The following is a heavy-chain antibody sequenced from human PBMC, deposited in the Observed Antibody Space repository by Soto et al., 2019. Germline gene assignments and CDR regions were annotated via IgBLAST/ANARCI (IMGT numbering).Heavy chain of an antibody. CDR2: INPSGGST. V-gene: IGHV1-46*01. CDR1: GYTFTSYY. CDR3: ASLDCSSTSCYRSWFDP. Sequence: GASVKVSCKASGYTFTSYYMHWVRQAPGQGLEWMGIINPSGGSTSYAQKFQGRVTMTRDTSTSTVYMELSSLRSEDTAVYYCASLDCSSTSCYRSWFDPWGQGTLVTVSS. D-gene: IGHD2-2*02. J-gene: IGHJ5*02.